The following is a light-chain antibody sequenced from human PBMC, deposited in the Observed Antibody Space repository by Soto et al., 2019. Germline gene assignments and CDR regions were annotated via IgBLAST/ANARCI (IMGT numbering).Light chain of an antibody. Sequence: EIVMTQSPATLSVSPGERATLSCTASQSVSSKLAWYQQKPGQAPRVLIFGASTRATGIPARFSGSGSGTEFTLTISSLQSEDFAVYYCQHYNDWPPTWTFGQGTRVDIK. CDR3: QHYNDWPPTWT. V-gene: IGKV3-15*01. CDR2: GAS. J-gene: IGKJ1*01. CDR1: QSVSSK.